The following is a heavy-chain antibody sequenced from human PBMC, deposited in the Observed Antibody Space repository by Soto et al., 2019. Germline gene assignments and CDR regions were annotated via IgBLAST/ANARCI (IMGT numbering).Heavy chain of an antibody. D-gene: IGHD6-19*01. J-gene: IGHJ6*02. Sequence: QVQLVESGGGVVQPGRSLRLSCAVSGFIFSSYGMHWVRQAPGTGVEWVAAISFDGSNKFYEDSVKGRLTISRDNCKNTVYLQLNSLRSEDTAVYYCAKEWYSSSLYYYGMDVWGQGTTVTVS. CDR1: GFIFSSYG. CDR3: AKEWYSSSLYYYGMDV. V-gene: IGHV3-30*18. CDR2: ISFDGSNK.